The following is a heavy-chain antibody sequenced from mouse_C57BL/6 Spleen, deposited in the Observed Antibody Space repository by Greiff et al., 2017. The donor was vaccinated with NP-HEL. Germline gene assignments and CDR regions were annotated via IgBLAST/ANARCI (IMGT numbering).Heavy chain of an antibody. V-gene: IGHV1-81*01. CDR2: IYPRSGNT. CDR1: GYTFTSYG. Sequence: QVQLQQSGAELARPGASVKLSCKASGYTFTSYGISWVKQRTGQGLEWIGEIYPRSGNTYYNAKFKGKATLTAAKSSSTASMELRSLTSEDSAVYFCARYTTEYYYAMDYWGQGTSVTVSS. J-gene: IGHJ4*01. D-gene: IGHD1-1*01. CDR3: ARYTTEYYYAMDY.